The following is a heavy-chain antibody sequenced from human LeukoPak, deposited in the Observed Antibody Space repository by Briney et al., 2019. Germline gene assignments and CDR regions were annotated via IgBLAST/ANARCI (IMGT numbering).Heavy chain of an antibody. CDR2: VSSSGRTI. J-gene: IGHJ4*02. D-gene: IGHD3-9*01. V-gene: IGHV3-48*03. CDR3: AKATGYLL. CDR1: GFTFSSYE. Sequence: GGSLRLSCAASGFTFSSYEMNWVRQAPGKGLEWVSYVSSSGRTIYYTDSVKGRFTISRDNSENTLFLRMNSLRAEDTAVYYCAKATGYLLWGQGTLVIVSS.